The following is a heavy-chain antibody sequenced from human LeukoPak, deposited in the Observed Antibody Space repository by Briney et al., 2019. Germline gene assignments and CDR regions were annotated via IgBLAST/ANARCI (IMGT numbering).Heavy chain of an antibody. D-gene: IGHD3-22*01. CDR2: IYHSGST. V-gene: IGHV4-34*01. Sequence: PSETLSLTCAVYGGSFSDNYWTWIRQPPGKGLEWIGEIYHSGSTKYNPSLKSRVTIAVDTSKNQFSLQPDSVTAADTAVYYCARGRGVVYQDHFDIWGQGTVVTVSS. J-gene: IGHJ3*02. CDR3: ARGRGVVYQDHFDI. CDR1: GGSFSDNY.